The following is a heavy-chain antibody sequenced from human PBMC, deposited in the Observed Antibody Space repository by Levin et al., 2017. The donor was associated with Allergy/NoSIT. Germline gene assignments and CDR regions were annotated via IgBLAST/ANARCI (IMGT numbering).Heavy chain of an antibody. Sequence: ETLSLTCAASGFTFSTYWMHWVRQAPGRGLVWVARMNSDGTTINYADSVKGRFTISRDNAKNTLYLQMNSLRDEDTAVYFCATAGEYRFDHWGQGTLVTVSS. J-gene: IGHJ4*02. V-gene: IGHV3-74*01. CDR3: ATAGEYRFDH. D-gene: IGHD2/OR15-2a*01. CDR1: GFTFSTYW. CDR2: MNSDGTTI.